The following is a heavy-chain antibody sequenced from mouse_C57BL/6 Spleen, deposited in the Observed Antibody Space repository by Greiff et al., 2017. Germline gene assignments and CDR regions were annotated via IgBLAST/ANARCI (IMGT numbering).Heavy chain of an antibody. CDR1: GYAFSSYW. V-gene: IGHV1-80*01. CDR2: IYPGDGDT. J-gene: IGHJ3*01. D-gene: IGHD1-1*01. CDR3: ARSGTTVVEGFAY. Sequence: VQLVESGAELVKPGASVKISCKASGYAFSSYWMNWVKQRPGKGLEWIGQIYPGDGDTNYNGKFKGKATLTADKSSSTAYMQLSSLTSEDSAVYFCARSGTTVVEGFAYWGQGTLVTVSA.